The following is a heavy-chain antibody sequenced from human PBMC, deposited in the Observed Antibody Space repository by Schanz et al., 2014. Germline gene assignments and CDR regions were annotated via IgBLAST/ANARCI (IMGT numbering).Heavy chain of an antibody. CDR1: GFSFSSYS. D-gene: IGHD2-2*01. J-gene: IGHJ4*02. V-gene: IGHV3-48*01. CDR3: AKDSTHIDIVLVPTAIDY. CDR2: IDGKSTTE. Sequence: EADLVESGGGLIQRGESLRLSCSASGFSFSSYSMNWVRQAPGKGLEWLSYIDGKSTTEYYADSVKGRFTISRDNSKNTLYLQMNTLRAEDTAVYYCAKDSTHIDIVLVPTAIDYWGQGTLVTVSS.